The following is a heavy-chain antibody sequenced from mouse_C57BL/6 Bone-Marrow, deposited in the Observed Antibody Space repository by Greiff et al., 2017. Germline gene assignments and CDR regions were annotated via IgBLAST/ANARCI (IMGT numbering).Heavy chain of an antibody. CDR2: IHPTDSDT. J-gene: IGHJ4*01. Sequence: VQLQQPGAELVKPGASVKVSCKASGYTFTNYWMHWVKQRPGQGLEWIGRIHPTDSDTNYNQKFKGKATLTVDKSSSTAYMQLSSLTSEDSAVYYSATLIYYDGSSYGEYWGQGTSVTVSS. CDR1: GYTFTNYW. CDR3: ATLIYYDGSSYGEY. D-gene: IGHD1-1*01. V-gene: IGHV1-74*01.